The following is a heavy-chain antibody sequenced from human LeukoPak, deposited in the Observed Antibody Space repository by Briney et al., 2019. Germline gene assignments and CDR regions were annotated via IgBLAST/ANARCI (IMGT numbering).Heavy chain of an antibody. V-gene: IGHV4-59*01. CDR2: IYYSGST. CDR1: GGSISSYY. CDR3: ARTAGGSLPYYYYCMDV. D-gene: IGHD6-25*01. Sequence: SETLSLTCTVSGGSISSYYWSWIRQPPGKGLEWIGYIYYSGSTNYNPSLKSRVSISVDTSKNQFSLKLSSVTAADTAVYYCARTAGGSLPYYYYCMDVWGKGTTVTVSS. J-gene: IGHJ6*03.